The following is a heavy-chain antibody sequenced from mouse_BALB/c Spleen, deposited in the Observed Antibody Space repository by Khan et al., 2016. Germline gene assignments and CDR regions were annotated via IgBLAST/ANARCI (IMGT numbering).Heavy chain of an antibody. CDR2: IHYSGTT. Sequence: EVQLQESGPGLVKPSQSLSLTCTVSDYSITNDYAWNWIRQFPGNILECMGYIHYSGTTRSNPSLKSRISITRDTSKNQFFLQLNSVTAEDTATYYCARSWFGVGSRYYFDYWGQGTTLSVSS. D-gene: IGHD1-1*01. CDR1: DYSITNDYA. V-gene: IGHV3-2*02. J-gene: IGHJ2*01. CDR3: ARSWFGVGSRYYFDY.